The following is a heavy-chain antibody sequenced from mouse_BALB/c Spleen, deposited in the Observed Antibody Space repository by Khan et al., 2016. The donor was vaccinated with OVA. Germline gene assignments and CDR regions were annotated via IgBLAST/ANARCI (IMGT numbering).Heavy chain of an antibody. D-gene: IGHD2-2*01. CDR2: INPSDSES. CDR3: ARREKYGYDPSWFAY. V-gene: IGHV1-52*01. CDR1: GHTFTSYW. Sequence: QVQLQQSGAELVRPGASVKLSCKASGHTFTSYWMNWVRQRPRQGLEWIGKINPSDSESHYNQMFKDKATLTVDKSSGTAYMQLSSLTYEDSAVYYCARREKYGYDPSWFAYWGQGTLVTVSA. J-gene: IGHJ3*01.